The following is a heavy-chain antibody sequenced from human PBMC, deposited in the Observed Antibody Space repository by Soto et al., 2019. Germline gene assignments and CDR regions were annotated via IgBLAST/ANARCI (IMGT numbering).Heavy chain of an antibody. CDR3: ARDSNEYGMDV. D-gene: IGHD1-1*01. Sequence: QVQLVQSGAEVKKPGASVKVSCKASGYTFTSYGISWLRQAPGQGLEWMGWISAYNGNTNYLQKLQGRVTMTTDKSTSKAYMELRSLRSDDTAVYYCARDSNEYGMDVWGQGTTVTVSS. CDR2: ISAYNGNT. V-gene: IGHV1-18*01. CDR1: GYTFTSYG. J-gene: IGHJ6*02.